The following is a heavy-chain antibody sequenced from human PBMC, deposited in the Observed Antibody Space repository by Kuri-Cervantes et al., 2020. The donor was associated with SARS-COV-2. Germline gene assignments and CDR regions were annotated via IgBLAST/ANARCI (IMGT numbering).Heavy chain of an antibody. CDR3: ARGDMSSVISGYYYEGYFDY. CDR2: MNPNSGNT. D-gene: IGHD3-22*01. Sequence: ASVKVSCKASGYTFTGYYMHWVRQAPGQGLEWMGWMNPNSGNTGYAQKFQGRVTMTRNTSISTAYMELSSLRSEDTAVYYCARGDMSSVISGYYYEGYFDYWGQGTLVTVSS. J-gene: IGHJ4*02. V-gene: IGHV1-8*02. CDR1: GYTFTGYY.